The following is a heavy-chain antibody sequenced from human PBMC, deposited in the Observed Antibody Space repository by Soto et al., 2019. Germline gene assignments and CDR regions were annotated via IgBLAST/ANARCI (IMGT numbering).Heavy chain of an antibody. CDR2: IYYTGST. V-gene: IGHV4-59*01. CDR1: GDSISTYY. D-gene: IGHD3-9*01. CDR3: ARGRYDVLTFYYHGSSHYYMDF. Sequence: SETLSLTCTVSGDSISTYYWSWVRQPPGKGPVWIGYIYYTGSTNYNSSLKSRVTISVDTSKNQFSLKLSSVTAADTAVYYCARGRYDVLTFYYHGSSHYYMDFRAKGTTVPVSS. J-gene: IGHJ6*03.